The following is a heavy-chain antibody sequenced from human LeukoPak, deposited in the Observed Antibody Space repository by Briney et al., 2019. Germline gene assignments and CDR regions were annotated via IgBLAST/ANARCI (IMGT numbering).Heavy chain of an antibody. Sequence: GESLKISCKGSGYSFTSYWIGWVRQMPGKGLEWMGIIYPGDSDTRYSPSFQGQVTISADKSISTAYLQWSSLKASDTAMYYCARHSYDIWTGYYEPCIDYWGQRTMVTVSS. V-gene: IGHV5-51*01. J-gene: IGHJ4*02. D-gene: IGHD3-9*01. CDR1: GYSFTSYW. CDR3: ARHSYDIWTGYYEPCIDY. CDR2: IYPGDSDT.